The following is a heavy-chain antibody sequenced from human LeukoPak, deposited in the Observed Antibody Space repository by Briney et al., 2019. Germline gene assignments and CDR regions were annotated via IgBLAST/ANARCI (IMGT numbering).Heavy chain of an antibody. J-gene: IGHJ6*03. D-gene: IGHD4-11*01. V-gene: IGHV3-21*01. CDR3: ARDTTVTTRYYYYMDV. CDR2: ISSSSSSYI. CDR1: GFTFSSYS. Sequence: GGSLRLSCAASGFTFSSYSMNWVRQAPGKGLEWVSSISSSSSSYIYYADSVKGRFTISRDNAKNSLYLQMNSLRAEDTAVYYCARDTTVTTRYYYYMDVWGKGTTVTVSS.